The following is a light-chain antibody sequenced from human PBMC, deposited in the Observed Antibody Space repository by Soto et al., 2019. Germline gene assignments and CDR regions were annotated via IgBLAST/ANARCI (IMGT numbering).Light chain of an antibody. CDR2: GAS. CDR3: QQFGTSRT. CDR1: QSVSSSH. J-gene: IGKJ1*01. V-gene: IGKV3-20*01. Sequence: EIVLTQSPGTLSSSPGERATLSCRASQSVSSSHLAWYQQKPGQAPRLLIYGASIRATGIPDRFSGSGSGTDFTLTISRLEPEDFAVYYCQQFGTSRTFGQGTKVEIK.